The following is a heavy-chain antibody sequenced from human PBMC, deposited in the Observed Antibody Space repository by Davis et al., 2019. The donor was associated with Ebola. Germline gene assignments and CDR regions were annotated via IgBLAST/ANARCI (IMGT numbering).Heavy chain of an antibody. J-gene: IGHJ6*02. CDR2: ISNDGTKK. CDR1: GFTFSSFG. CDR3: AKVVVAATGSYYGLDV. V-gene: IGHV3-30*18. Sequence: PGGSLRLSCAASGFTFSSFGIHWVRQAPGKGLEWVAVISNDGTKKFFADSVKGRFTISRDNSKNTVYLQMNSLRVEDTAIYYCAKVVVAATGSYYGLDVWGQGTTVTVSS. D-gene: IGHD2-15*01.